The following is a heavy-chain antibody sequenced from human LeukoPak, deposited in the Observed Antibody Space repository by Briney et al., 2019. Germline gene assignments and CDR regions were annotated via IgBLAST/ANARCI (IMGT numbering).Heavy chain of an antibody. J-gene: IGHJ3*02. CDR2: FSWDGGST. CDR1: GFTFDDYT. V-gene: IGHV3-43*01. D-gene: IGHD2-15*01. Sequence: TGVSLRLSCAASGFTFDDYTMHWVPQAPGKGREWVSLFSWDGGSTYYADSVKGRYTISRDNSKNSLYLQMNSLRTEDTALYYCAKDIGGYCSGGSCYSGGAFDIWGQGTMVTVSS. CDR3: AKDIGGYCSGGSCYSGGAFDI.